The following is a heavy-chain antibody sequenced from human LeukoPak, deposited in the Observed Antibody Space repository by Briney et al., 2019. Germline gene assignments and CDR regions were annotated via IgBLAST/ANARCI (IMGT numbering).Heavy chain of an antibody. D-gene: IGHD5-18*01. CDR2: IYSGGST. V-gene: IGHV3-53*01. J-gene: IGHJ4*02. CDR3: AKDLIGYSYVL. Sequence: GGSLRLSCAASGFTVSSNYMSWVRQAPGKGLEWVSVIYSGGSTYYADSVKGRFTISRDNSKNTLYLQMNSLRAEDTAVYYCAKDLIGYSYVLWGQGTLVTVSS. CDR1: GFTVSSNY.